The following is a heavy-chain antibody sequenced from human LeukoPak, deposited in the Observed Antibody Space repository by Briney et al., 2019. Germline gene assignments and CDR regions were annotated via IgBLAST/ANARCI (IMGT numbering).Heavy chain of an antibody. CDR2: ISAYNGNT. V-gene: IGHV1-18*04. J-gene: IGHJ5*02. CDR1: GYTFTSYY. CDR3: ARDRATSWFDP. D-gene: IGHD1-26*01. Sequence: ASVKVSCKASGYTFTSYYMHWVRQAPGQGLEWMGWISAYNGNTNYAQKLQGRVTMTTDTSTSTAYMELRSLRSDDTAVYYCARDRATSWFDPWAQGTLVTVSS.